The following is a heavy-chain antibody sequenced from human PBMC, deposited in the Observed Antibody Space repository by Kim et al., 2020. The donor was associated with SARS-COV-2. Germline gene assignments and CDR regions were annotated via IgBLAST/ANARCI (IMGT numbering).Heavy chain of an antibody. V-gene: IGHV5-51*01. CDR3: ARRALWGSYRFDY. Sequence: YSPSFQGQVTISADKSISTAYLQWSSLKASDTAMYYCARRALWGSYRFDYWGQGPLVTVSS. J-gene: IGHJ4*02. D-gene: IGHD3-16*02.